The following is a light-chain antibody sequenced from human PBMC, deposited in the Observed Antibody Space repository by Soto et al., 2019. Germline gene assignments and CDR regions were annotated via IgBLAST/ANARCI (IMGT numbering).Light chain of an antibody. CDR1: SSDVGGYNY. CDR2: EVS. J-gene: IGLJ1*01. V-gene: IGLV2-14*01. CDR3: SSYTSSSTLYD. Sequence: QSALTQPASVSGSPGQSITISCTGTSSDVGGYNYVSWYQQHPGKAPKFMIYEVSNRPSGVSNRFSGSKSGNTASLTISGLQAEDEADYYCSSYTSSSTLYDFGTGTKVTVL.